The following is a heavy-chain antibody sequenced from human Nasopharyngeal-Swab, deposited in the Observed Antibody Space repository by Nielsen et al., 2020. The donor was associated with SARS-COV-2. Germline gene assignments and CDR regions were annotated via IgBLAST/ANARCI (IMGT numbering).Heavy chain of an antibody. Sequence: GESLKISCAASGFTFSRYAMNWVRQAPGKGLEWVAVISYDGSNKYYADSVTGRFTISRDNSKKTLYLQMNSLSAEDTAVYYCARERLAATGVFDYWGQGTLVTVSS. CDR3: ARERLAATGVFDY. D-gene: IGHD6-13*01. J-gene: IGHJ4*02. V-gene: IGHV3-30-3*01. CDR1: GFTFSRYA. CDR2: ISYDGSNK.